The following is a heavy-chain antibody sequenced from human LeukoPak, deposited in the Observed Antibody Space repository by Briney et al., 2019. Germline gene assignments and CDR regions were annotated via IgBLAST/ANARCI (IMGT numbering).Heavy chain of an antibody. Sequence: PGGSLRLSCAASGFTFSTYWMSWVRQAPGKGLEWVGNIKEDGSDKYYGYSVKGRFTISRDNAKNSLYLQMNSLRAEDTAVYYCARDAPGYGGYGDWGQGILVTVSS. D-gene: IGHD5-12*01. J-gene: IGHJ4*02. CDR3: ARDAPGYGGYGD. V-gene: IGHV3-7*01. CDR2: IKEDGSDK. CDR1: GFTFSTYW.